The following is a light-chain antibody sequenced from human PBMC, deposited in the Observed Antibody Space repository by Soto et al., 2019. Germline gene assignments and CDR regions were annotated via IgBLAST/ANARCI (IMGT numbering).Light chain of an antibody. Sequence: EVVMTQSPATLSVSPGERATLSCRASQTVSINLAWYQQKPGQAPRLLIYDASNRATGIPARFGGSGSGTDFTLTISSLEPEDSAVYYCQQRSNWVFTFGPGTKVDIK. CDR2: DAS. J-gene: IGKJ3*01. V-gene: IGKV3-11*01. CDR1: QTVSIN. CDR3: QQRSNWVFT.